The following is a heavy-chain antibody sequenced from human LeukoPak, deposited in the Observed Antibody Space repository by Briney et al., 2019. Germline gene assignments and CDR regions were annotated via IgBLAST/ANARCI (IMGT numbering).Heavy chain of an antibody. Sequence: SETLSLTCTVAGGSISSYYWSWIRQPPGKGLEWVGYIYYSGSTNYNPSLKSRVTISVETSKNEFSLKLRSVTAADTAVYYCARDILATSIAAPYYWGQGTLVTVSS. D-gene: IGHD6-13*01. V-gene: IGHV4-59*01. J-gene: IGHJ4*02. CDR1: GGSISSYY. CDR3: ARDILATSIAAPYY. CDR2: IYYSGST.